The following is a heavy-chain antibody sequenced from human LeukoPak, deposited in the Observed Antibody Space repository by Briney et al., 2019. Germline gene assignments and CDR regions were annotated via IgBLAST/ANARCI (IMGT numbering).Heavy chain of an antibody. CDR1: GFTVSSNY. CDR3: ARGPSSGYCSGGSCPGVFDI. D-gene: IGHD2-15*01. V-gene: IGHV3-53*01. CDR2: IYSGGST. J-gene: IGHJ3*02. Sequence: GGSLRLSCAASGFTVSSNYMSWVRQAPGKGLEWVSVIYSGGSTYYADSVKGRFTISRDNSKNTLYLQMNSLRAEDTAVYYCARGPSSGYCSGGSCPGVFDIGGLGKMVTVSS.